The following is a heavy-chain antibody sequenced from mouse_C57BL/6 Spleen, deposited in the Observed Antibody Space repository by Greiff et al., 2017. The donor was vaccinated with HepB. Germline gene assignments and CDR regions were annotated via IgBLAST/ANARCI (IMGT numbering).Heavy chain of an antibody. V-gene: IGHV1-82*01. CDR3: ANSNYVAY. D-gene: IGHD2-5*01. CDR1: GYAFSSSW. Sequence: VQLQQSGPELVKPGASVKISCKASGYAFSSSWMNWVKQRPGKGLEWIGRIYPGDGDTNYNGKFKGKATLTADKSSSTAYMQLSSLTSEDSAVYFCANSNYVAYWGQGTLVTVSA. J-gene: IGHJ3*01. CDR2: IYPGDGDT.